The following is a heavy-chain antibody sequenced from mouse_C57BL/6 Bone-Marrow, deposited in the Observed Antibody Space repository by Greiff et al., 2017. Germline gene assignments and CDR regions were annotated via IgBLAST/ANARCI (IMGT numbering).Heavy chain of an antibody. V-gene: IGHV1-64*01. CDR2: IHPNSGST. D-gene: IGHD3-2*02. CDR1: GYTFTSYW. Sequence: QVQLQQPGAELVKPGASVKLSCKASGYTFTSYWMHWVKQRPGQGLEWIGMIHPNSGSTNYNEKFKSKATLTVDKSSSTAYMQLSSLTSEDSAVXYCARWAAQATFDYWGQGTTLTVSS. CDR3: ARWAAQATFDY. J-gene: IGHJ2*01.